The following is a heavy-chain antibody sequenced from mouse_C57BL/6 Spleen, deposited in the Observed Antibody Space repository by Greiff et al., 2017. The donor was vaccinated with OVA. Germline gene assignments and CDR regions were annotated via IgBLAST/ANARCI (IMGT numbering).Heavy chain of an antibody. J-gene: IGHJ1*03. Sequence: VKVVESGAELVRPGTSVKVSCKASGYAFTNYLIEWVKQRPGQGLEWIGVINPGSGGTNYNEKFKGKATLTADKSSSTAYMQLSSLTSEDSAVYFCARSLRSWYFDVWGTGTTVTVSS. D-gene: IGHD1-1*01. CDR3: ARSLRSWYFDV. CDR1: GYAFTNYL. CDR2: INPGSGGT. V-gene: IGHV1-54*01.